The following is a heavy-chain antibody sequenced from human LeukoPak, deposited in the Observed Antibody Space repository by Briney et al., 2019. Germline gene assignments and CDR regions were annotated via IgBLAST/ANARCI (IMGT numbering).Heavy chain of an antibody. CDR1: GGSISSGGYS. D-gene: IGHD1-26*01. J-gene: IGHJ4*02. V-gene: IGHV4-30-2*01. CDR3: AREAQLPTTASSYFDY. CDR2: IYHSGST. Sequence: PSQTLSLTCAVSGGSISSGGYSWSWIRQPPGKGLEWIVYIYHSGSTYYNPSLKSRVTISVDRSKNQFSLKLSSVTAADTAVYYCAREAQLPTTASSYFDYWGQGTLVTVSS.